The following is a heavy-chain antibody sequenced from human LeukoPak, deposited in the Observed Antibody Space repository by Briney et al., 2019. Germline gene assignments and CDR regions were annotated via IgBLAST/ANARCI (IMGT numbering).Heavy chain of an antibody. J-gene: IGHJ4*02. CDR3: ARAPTYSYGPSFDY. CDR2: ISSSSSTI. D-gene: IGHD5-18*01. CDR1: GFTFSSYA. V-gene: IGHV3-48*04. Sequence: PGGSLRLSCAASGFTFSSYAMNWVRQAPGKGLEWVSYISSSSSTIYYADSVKGRFTISRDNAKNSLYLQMNSLRAEDTAVYYCARAPTYSYGPSFDYWGQGTLVTVSS.